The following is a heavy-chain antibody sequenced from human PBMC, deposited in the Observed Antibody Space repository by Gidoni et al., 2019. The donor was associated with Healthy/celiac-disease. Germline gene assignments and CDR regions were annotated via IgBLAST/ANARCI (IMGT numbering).Heavy chain of an antibody. J-gene: IGHJ4*02. CDR1: GFTFRSYA. Sequence: QVQLVESGGGVVQPGRSLRLSCAASGFTFRSYAMHWVRQAPGKGLEWVAVISYDGRKKYYADSGKGRFHNSRDNSKNTLYLQMNSLRAEDTGGEYWARDQSRSWDAWEDWGQGTLVTVSS. CDR2: ISYDGRKK. V-gene: IGHV3-30*01. CDR3: ARDQSRSWDAWED. D-gene: IGHD6-13*01.